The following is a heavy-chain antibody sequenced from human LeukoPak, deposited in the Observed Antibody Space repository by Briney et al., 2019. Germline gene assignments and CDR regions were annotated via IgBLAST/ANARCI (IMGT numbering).Heavy chain of an antibody. CDR2: IWYDGSNK. V-gene: IGHV3-33*01. CDR1: GFTFSSYG. J-gene: IGHJ4*02. CDR3: ARAKRSSSSALVDY. Sequence: GGSLRPSCAASGFTFSSYGMHWVRQAPGKGLEWVAVIWYDGSNKYYADSVKGRFTISRDNSKNTLYLQMNSLRAEDTAVYYCARAKRSSSSALVDYWGKGTLVTVSS. D-gene: IGHD6-13*01.